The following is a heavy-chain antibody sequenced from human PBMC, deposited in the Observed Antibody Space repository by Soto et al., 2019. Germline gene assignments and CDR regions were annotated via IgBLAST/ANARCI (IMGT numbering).Heavy chain of an antibody. D-gene: IGHD2-2*01. V-gene: IGHV1-18*01. J-gene: IGHJ5*02. CDR2: ISPYTDDP. CDR3: ARVIPGAEAWFHP. Sequence: QGQLVQSGVEVKKPGASVKVSCSASGNTFTNFGVTWVRQAPGQGLEWMGWISPYTDDPSYAQKFQGRVTMTMDTSTSTAYLDLRRLTAADTAVYYCARVIPGAEAWFHPWGQGTLVTVSS. CDR1: GNTFTNFG.